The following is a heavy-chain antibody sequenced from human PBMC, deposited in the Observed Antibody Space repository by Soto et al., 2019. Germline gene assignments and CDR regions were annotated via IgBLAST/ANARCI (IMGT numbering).Heavy chain of an antibody. V-gene: IGHV3-23*01. CDR3: AKAKRYYYGSGSYEGFTYTNQKYYYYYYGMDV. CDR2: ISGSGGST. J-gene: IGHJ6*02. D-gene: IGHD3-10*01. CDR1: GFTFSSYA. Sequence: GASLKISCAASGFTFSSYAMSWVRQAPGKGLEWVSAISGSGGSTYYADSVKGRFTISRDNSKNTLYLQMNSLRAEDTAVYYCAKAKRYYYGSGSYEGFTYTNQKYYYYYYGMDVWGQGTTVTVSS.